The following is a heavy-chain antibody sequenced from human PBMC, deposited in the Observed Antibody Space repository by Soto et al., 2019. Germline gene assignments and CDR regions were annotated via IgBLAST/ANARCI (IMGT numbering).Heavy chain of an antibody. V-gene: IGHV4-59*01. D-gene: IGHD3-3*01. CDR3: ARVYYDFWSGPNYYYGMDV. CDR2: IYYSGST. CDR1: GGSISSYY. Sequence: KTSETLSLTCTVSGGSISSYYWSWIRQPPGKGLEWIGYIYYSGSTNYNPSLKSRVTISVDTSKNQFSLKLSSVTAADTAVYYCARVYYDFWSGPNYYYGMDVWGQGTTVTVSS. J-gene: IGHJ6*02.